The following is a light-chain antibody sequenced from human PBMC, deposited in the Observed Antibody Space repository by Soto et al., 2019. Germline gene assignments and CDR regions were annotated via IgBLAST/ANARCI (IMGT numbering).Light chain of an antibody. J-gene: IGKJ1*01. CDR1: QSISNY. Sequence: EIVMTQSPPTLSVSPGEGVTLSCKASQSISNYLAWYQHKPGQAPRLLINGASIRATGFPARFSGSGSGEDFPLTSSSVQSEDFAVYYCQQYLTWPWTFGQGTKVDIK. CDR2: GAS. CDR3: QQYLTWPWT. V-gene: IGKV3-15*01.